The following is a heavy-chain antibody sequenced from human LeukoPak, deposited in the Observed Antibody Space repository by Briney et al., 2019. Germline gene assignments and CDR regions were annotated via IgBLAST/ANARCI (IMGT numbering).Heavy chain of an antibody. CDR2: IYTSGST. D-gene: IGHD5-24*01. CDR3: GRDIPNGYYDQ. CDR1: GGSISSYY. Sequence: SETLSLTCTVSGGSISSYYWSWIRQPAGKGLEWIGRIYTSGSTYYNPSLKSRVTISVDTSKNQFSLKVDSVTAADTAVYYCGRDIPNGYYDQWGQGTLVTVSS. V-gene: IGHV4-4*07. J-gene: IGHJ5*02.